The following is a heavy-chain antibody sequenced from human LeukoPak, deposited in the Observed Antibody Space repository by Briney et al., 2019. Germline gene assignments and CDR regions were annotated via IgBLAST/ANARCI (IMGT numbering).Heavy chain of an antibody. CDR3: AREVLRGDDY. CDR1: GFTFSSYE. V-gene: IGHV3-48*03. D-gene: IGHD2-21*01. J-gene: IGHJ4*02. CDR2: ISSSGSTI. Sequence: GGSLRLSCAASGFTFSSYEMNWVRQAPGKGLEWVSYISSSGSTIYYADSVKGRFTISRDNAKNSLYLQMNSLRAEDTAVYYCAREVLRGDDYWGQGTLVTVSS.